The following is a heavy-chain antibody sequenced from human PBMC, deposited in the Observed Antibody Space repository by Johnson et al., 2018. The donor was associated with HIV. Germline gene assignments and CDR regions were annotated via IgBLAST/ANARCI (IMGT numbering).Heavy chain of an antibody. CDR1: GFTFNKFA. D-gene: IGHD6-6*01. CDR2: ISFDGSNK. Sequence: VESGGILVQPGGSLRLSCAASGFTFNKFAVHWVRQAPGKGLEWLAFISFDGSNKYFGGSVEGRFDISRENSKNSHYLHMNSLRPEDTAIYYCVREGYSSSSDAFDIWGQGTMVTVSS. V-gene: IGHV3-30*09. CDR3: VREGYSSSSDAFDI. J-gene: IGHJ3*02.